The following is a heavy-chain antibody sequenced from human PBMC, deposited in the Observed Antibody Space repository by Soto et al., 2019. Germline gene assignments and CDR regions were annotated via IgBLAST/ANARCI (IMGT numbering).Heavy chain of an antibody. D-gene: IGHD6-13*01. CDR1: GFSSTTYA. CDR3: AKASGRSWYNWFDP. Sequence: QVQLVQSGPEVKRPGSSVKISCKASGFSSTTYAFSWVRRAPGQGLEFMGGIVPLFGTTNYAHKFRGRVTVTADESTSTVYMEMSSLRSEDTAVYYCAKASGRSWYNWFDPWGQGTLVTVST. V-gene: IGHV1-69*13. CDR2: IVPLFGTT. J-gene: IGHJ5*02.